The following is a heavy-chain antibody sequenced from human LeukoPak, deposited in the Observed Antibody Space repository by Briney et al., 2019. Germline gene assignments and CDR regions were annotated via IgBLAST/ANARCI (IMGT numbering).Heavy chain of an antibody. J-gene: IGHJ4*02. D-gene: IGHD3-22*01. CDR1: GYSFTSYW. CDR2: IYPGDSDT. V-gene: IGHV5-51*01. CDR3: ARPGAYYYDSSGYDALAY. Sequence: GESLKISCKGSGYSFTSYWIGWVRQMPGKGLEWMGIIYPGDSDTRYSPSFQGQVTISADKSISTAYLQWSSLKASDTAMYHCARPGAYYYDSSGYDALAYWGQGTLVTVSS.